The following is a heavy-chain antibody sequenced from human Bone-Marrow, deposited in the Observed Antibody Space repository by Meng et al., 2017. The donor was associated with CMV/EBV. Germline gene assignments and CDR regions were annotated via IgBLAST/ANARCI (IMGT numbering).Heavy chain of an antibody. CDR2: IKQDGSEE. CDR3: AREDTIGGGFWSGYTTTYYYYGMDV. CDR1: GFTFSSYA. Sequence: GGSLRLSCAASGFTFSSYAMSWVRQAPGKGLEWVANIKQDGSEEYYVDSVKGRFTISRDNAKNSLYLQMNSLRAEDTAVYYCAREDTIGGGFWSGYTTTYYYYGMDVWGQGTTVTVSS. D-gene: IGHD3-3*01. V-gene: IGHV3-7*01. J-gene: IGHJ6*02.